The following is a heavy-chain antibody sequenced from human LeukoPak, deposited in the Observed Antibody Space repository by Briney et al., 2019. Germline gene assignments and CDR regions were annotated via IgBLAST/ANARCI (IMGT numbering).Heavy chain of an antibody. J-gene: IGHJ3*02. D-gene: IGHD1-26*01. V-gene: IGHV1-69*05. CDR2: IIPIFGTA. CDR3: VRGTSGSYPLNDAFDI. CDR1: GGTFSSYA. Sequence: SVKVSCKASGGTFSSYAISWVRQAPGQGLEWMGRIIPIFGTANYAQKFQGRVTITTDESTSTAYMELSSLRSEDTAVYYCVRGTSGSYPLNDAFDIWGQGTMVTVSS.